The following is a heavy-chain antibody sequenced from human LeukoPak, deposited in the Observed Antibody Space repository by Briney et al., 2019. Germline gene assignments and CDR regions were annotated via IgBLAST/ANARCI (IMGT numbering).Heavy chain of an antibody. CDR3: ARDDWTYYYDSSGYAA. D-gene: IGHD3-22*01. CDR1: GFTVSSNY. CDR2: IYSGGST. V-gene: IGHV3-66*02. J-gene: IGHJ5*02. Sequence: GGSLRPSCAASGFTVSSNYMSWVRQAPGKGLEWVSVIYSGGSTYYADSVKGRFTISRDNSKNTLYLQMNSLRAEDTAVYYCARDDWTYYYDSSGYAAWGQGTLVTVSS.